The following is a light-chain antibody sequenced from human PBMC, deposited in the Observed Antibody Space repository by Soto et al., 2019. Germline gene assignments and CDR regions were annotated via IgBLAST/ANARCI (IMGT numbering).Light chain of an antibody. CDR1: HSVDIY. CDR2: DSY. CDR3: QQRKDWPPLT. Sequence: EVVLTQSPDTLSLSAGERATLSCRTSHSVDIYVAWYQQKPGQAPRLLIYDSYNRVTGIPTRFSGSGSGTDFTLTISSLEPEDSAIYYCQQRKDWPPLTFGGGTKAEIK. J-gene: IGKJ4*01. V-gene: IGKV3-11*01.